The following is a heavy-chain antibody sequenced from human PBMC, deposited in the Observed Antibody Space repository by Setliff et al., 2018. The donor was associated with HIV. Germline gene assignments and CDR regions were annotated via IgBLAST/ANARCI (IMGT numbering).Heavy chain of an antibody. Sequence: LRLSCAASGFTFSSYAMSWVRQAPGKGLEWVSAISDSGGSPYYADSVKGRFTISRDNSKNTLYLQMNSLRAEDTAIYYCAKESGSGSYGYWGQGTLVTVSS. CDR3: AKESGSGSYGY. V-gene: IGHV3-23*01. CDR1: GFTFSSYA. J-gene: IGHJ4*02. D-gene: IGHD3-10*01. CDR2: ISDSGGSP.